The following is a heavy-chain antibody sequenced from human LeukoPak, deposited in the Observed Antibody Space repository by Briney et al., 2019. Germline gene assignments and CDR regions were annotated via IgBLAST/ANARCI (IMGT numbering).Heavy chain of an antibody. Sequence: ASVKVSCKASGYTFTGYYMHWVRQAPGQGLEWKGRINPNSGGTNYAQKFQGRVTMTRDTSISTAYMELSRLRSDDTAVYYCASRWSITVAGTGDDFDYWGQGTLVTVSS. J-gene: IGHJ4*02. V-gene: IGHV1-2*06. CDR1: GYTFTGYY. CDR3: ASRWSITVAGTGDDFDY. D-gene: IGHD6-19*01. CDR2: INPNSGGT.